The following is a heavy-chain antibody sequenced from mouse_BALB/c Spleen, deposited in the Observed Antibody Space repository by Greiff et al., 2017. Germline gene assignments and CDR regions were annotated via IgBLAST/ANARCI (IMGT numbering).Heavy chain of an antibody. D-gene: IGHD2-10*02. CDR3: ARSGYAPFYAMDY. CDR2: ISSGSSTI. CDR1: GFTFSSFG. J-gene: IGHJ4*01. Sequence: EVKLVESGGGLVQPGGSRKLSCAASGFTFSSFGMHWVRQAPEKGLEWVAYISSGSSTIYYADTVKGRFTISRDNPKNTLFLQMTSLRSEDTAMYYCARSGYAPFYAMDYWGQGTSVTVSS. V-gene: IGHV5-17*02.